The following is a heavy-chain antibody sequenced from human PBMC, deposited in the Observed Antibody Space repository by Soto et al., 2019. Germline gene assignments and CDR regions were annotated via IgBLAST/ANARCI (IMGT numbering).Heavy chain of an antibody. V-gene: IGHV1-69*01. CDR2: IIPIFGTA. Sequence: QVQLVQSGAEVKKPGSSVKVSCKASGGTFSSYAISWVRQAPGQGLEWMGGIIPIFGTANYAQKFQGRVRITADESTRTAYMELSSLRSEDTAVYYCARRVRYYGSGSYMGYFDYWGQGTLVTVSS. J-gene: IGHJ4*02. CDR1: GGTFSSYA. D-gene: IGHD3-10*01. CDR3: ARRVRYYGSGSYMGYFDY.